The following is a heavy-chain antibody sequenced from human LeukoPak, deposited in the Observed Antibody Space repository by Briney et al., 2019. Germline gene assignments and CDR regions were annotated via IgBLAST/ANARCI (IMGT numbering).Heavy chain of an antibody. Sequence: SETLSLTCTVSGASFSSYYWSWLRQPPGKGLEWIAYIFYNGNTKYNPSLKSRVTISVDTSKTQFSLKLSSVTAADTAVYYCAMTDYDYVWGSYRYFDPWGQGTLVTVSS. D-gene: IGHD3-16*02. J-gene: IGHJ5*02. CDR3: AMTDYDYVWGSYRYFDP. V-gene: IGHV4-59*08. CDR2: IFYNGNT. CDR1: GASFSSYY.